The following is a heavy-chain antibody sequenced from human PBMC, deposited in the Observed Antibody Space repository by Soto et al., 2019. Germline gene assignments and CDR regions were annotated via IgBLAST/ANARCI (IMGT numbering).Heavy chain of an antibody. CDR3: AHRQTPFYSGYDWGAAGLFDY. V-gene: IGHV2-5*02. CDR2: IYWDDDK. Sequence: QISLKESGPTLVKPTQTLTLTCTFSGFSLSTTGVGVGWIRQPPGKALEWLAVIYWDDDKRYSPSLMSRLTITKDTSKNQAVHTMTNIDHVDTATYYCAHRQTPFYSGYDWGAAGLFDYWGQGTLVTVAS. CDR1: GFSLSTTGVG. J-gene: IGHJ4*02. D-gene: IGHD3-16*01.